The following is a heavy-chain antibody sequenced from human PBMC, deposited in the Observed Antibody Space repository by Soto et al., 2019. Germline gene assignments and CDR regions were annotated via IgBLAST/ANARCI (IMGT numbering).Heavy chain of an antibody. D-gene: IGHD5-18*01. V-gene: IGHV3-11*01. Sequence: GGSLRLSCAASGLSFSDYYMTWIRQAPGQGLEWVSYISSRSGTIFYADSVKGRFTLSRDNSKNSMYLQMNSLRAEDTAVYYCAREVDRALVGSPHYFDYWGQGTLVTVSS. CDR3: AREVDRALVGSPHYFDY. CDR2: ISSRSGTI. J-gene: IGHJ4*01. CDR1: GLSFSDYY.